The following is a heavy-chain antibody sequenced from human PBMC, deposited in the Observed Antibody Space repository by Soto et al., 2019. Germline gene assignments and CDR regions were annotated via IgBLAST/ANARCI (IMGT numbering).Heavy chain of an antibody. D-gene: IGHD5-12*01. Sequence: GASVKVSCKASGGTFSSYAISLVRQAPGQGLEWMGGIIPIFGTANYAQKFQGRVTITADESTSTAYMELSSLRSEDTAVYYCARIPSGYAGYWGQGTLVTVSS. J-gene: IGHJ4*02. V-gene: IGHV1-69*13. CDR2: IIPIFGTA. CDR3: ARIPSGYAGY. CDR1: GGTFSSYA.